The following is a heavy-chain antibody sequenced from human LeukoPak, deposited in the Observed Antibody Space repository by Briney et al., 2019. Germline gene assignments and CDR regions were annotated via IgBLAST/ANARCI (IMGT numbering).Heavy chain of an antibody. V-gene: IGHV3-48*03. CDR1: GFTFSSYE. J-gene: IGHJ3*02. CDR3: AKTLQPGSAFDI. Sequence: GGSLRLSCAASGFTFSSYEMNWVRQAPGKGLEWVSYISSSGSTIYYADSVKGRFTISRDNAKNSLYLQMNSLRAEDTAVYYCAKTLQPGSAFDIWGQGTMVTVSS. CDR2: ISSSGSTI. D-gene: IGHD1-14*01.